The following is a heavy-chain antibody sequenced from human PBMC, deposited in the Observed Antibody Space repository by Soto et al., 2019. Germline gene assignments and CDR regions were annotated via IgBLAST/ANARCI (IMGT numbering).Heavy chain of an antibody. CDR1: GGSITNYY. Sequence: QVQLQESGPGLVKPSETLSLTCTVSGGSITNYYCSWFRQPPGKGLEWFGYIQYNGYSACILSLRRRVTVSMDTSKPLSSLMVESVTATDTAVYYCARHGFGPLHGLVDLWGQGTTVIVSS. D-gene: IGHD3-10*01. CDR2: IQYNGYS. V-gene: IGHV4-59*08. J-gene: IGHJ6*02. CDR3: ARHGFGPLHGLVDL.